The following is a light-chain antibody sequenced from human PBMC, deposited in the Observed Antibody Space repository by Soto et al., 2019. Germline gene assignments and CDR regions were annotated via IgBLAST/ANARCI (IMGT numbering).Light chain of an antibody. V-gene: IGLV1-40*01. Sequence: QSVLTQPPSVSGAPGQRVTISCTGGSSDIGAGYDVHWYQQLPGTAPKLLIYGNNNRPSGVPDRFSGSKSGTSASLAITGLQPEDEADSYCQSYDSSLSVVVFGGGTKLTVL. CDR2: GNN. CDR3: QSYDSSLSVVV. CDR1: SSDIGAGYD. J-gene: IGLJ2*01.